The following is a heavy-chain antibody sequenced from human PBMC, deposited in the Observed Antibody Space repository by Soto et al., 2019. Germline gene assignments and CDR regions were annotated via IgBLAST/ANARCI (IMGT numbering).Heavy chain of an antibody. V-gene: IGHV4-59*01. D-gene: IGHD2-15*01. CDR1: GGSISSYY. Sequence: SETLSLTCTVSGGSISSYYWSWIRQPPGKGLEWIGYIYYSGSTNYNPSLKSRVTISVDTSKNQFSLKLSSVTAADTAVYYCARDNCSGGSCYRSWGQGTLVTVSS. CDR2: IYYSGST. J-gene: IGHJ4*02. CDR3: ARDNCSGGSCYRS.